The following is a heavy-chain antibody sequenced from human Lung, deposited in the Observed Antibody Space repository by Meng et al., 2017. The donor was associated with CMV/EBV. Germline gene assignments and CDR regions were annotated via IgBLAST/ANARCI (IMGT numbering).Heavy chain of an antibody. D-gene: IGHD4-17*01. V-gene: IGHV3-74*01. CDR3: ARERFDYGDYGLDY. J-gene: IGHJ4*02. Sequence: GEXXTISCAASGFTFSRYWMHWARQAPGKGLVWVSRINNDESRKTYADSVKGRFTISRDSAKNTLYLQMNSLRAEDTAVYYCARERFDYGDYGLDYSGQGXLVTVSS. CDR2: INNDESRK. CDR1: GFTFSRYW.